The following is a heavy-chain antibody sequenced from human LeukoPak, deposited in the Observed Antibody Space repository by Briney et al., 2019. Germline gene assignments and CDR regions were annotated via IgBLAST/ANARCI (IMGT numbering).Heavy chain of an antibody. CDR1: EFTFSSYA. J-gene: IGHJ4*02. D-gene: IGHD3-22*01. CDR3: AKDSSPYYYDSSGRHLDY. V-gene: IGHV3-23*01. CDR2: ISGSGGST. Sequence: GGSLRLSCAASEFTFSSYAMSWVRQAPGKGLEWVSAISGSGGSTYYADSVKGRFTISRDNSKNTLYLQMNSLRAEDTAVYYCAKDSSPYYYDSSGRHLDYWGQGTLVTVSS.